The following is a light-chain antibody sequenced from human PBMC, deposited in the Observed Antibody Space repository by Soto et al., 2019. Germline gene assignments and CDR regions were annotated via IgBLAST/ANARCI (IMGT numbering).Light chain of an antibody. J-gene: IGLJ3*02. CDR2: DVT. CDR3: SSYTSSSPV. Sequence: QSALTQPASVSGSPGQSITISCTGSSSDIGGYNYVSWYQQHPGKAPKLMICDVTNRPSGISNRFSGSKFGNTASLTISGLQAEDEADYYCSSYTSSSPVFGGGTKLTVL. CDR1: SSDIGGYNY. V-gene: IGLV2-14*03.